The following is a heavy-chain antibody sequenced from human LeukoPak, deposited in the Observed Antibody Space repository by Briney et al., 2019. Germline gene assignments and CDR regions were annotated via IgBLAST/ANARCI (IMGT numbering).Heavy chain of an antibody. CDR2: IYYSGST. J-gene: IGHJ4*02. V-gene: IGHV4-34*01. Sequence: SETLSLTCAVYGGSFSGYYWSWIRQPPGKGLEWIGSIYYSGSTYYNPSLKSRVTISVDTSKNQFSLKLSSVTAADTAVYYCVVVVVADNCFDYWGQGTLVTVSS. CDR3: VVVVVADNCFDY. CDR1: GGSFSGYY. D-gene: IGHD2-15*01.